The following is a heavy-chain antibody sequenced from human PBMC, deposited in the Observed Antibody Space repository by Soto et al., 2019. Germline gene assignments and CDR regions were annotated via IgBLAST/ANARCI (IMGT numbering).Heavy chain of an antibody. D-gene: IGHD2-2*01. CDR3: AVRRGYCSSTSCSPGGIPRENWFDP. CDR1: GGSFSGYY. J-gene: IGHJ5*02. V-gene: IGHV4-34*01. Sequence: QVQLQQWGAGLLKPSETLSLTCAVYGGSFSGYYWSWIRQPPGKGLEWIGEINHSGSTNYNPSLKRRVTISVDTSKNQFSLKLSSVTAADTAVYYCAVRRGYCSSTSCSPGGIPRENWFDPWGQGTLVTVSS. CDR2: INHSGST.